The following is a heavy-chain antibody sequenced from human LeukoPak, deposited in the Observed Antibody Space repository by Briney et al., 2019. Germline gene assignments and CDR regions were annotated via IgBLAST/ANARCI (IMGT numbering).Heavy chain of an antibody. CDR1: GGTFSSYA. J-gene: IGHJ4*02. Sequence: SVKVSCKASGGTFSSYAISWVRQAPGQGLEWMGRIIPIFGTANYAQKFEGRVTITTDVSTSTAYMELSSLRSEDTAVCYCARGAFDTAMVDYWGQGTLVTVSS. D-gene: IGHD5-18*01. V-gene: IGHV1-69*05. CDR3: ARGAFDTAMVDY. CDR2: IIPIFGTA.